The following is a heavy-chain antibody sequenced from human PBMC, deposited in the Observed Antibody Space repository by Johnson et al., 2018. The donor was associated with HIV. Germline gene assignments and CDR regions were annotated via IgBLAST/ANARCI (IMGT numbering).Heavy chain of an antibody. Sequence: QMLLVESGGGVVQPGRSLRLSCVASGFTFSNYDMDWVRQAPGRGLEWVLSISYDGNNKYYGDSVKGRFTISRDNSKNTLYLQMDSLRTEATGVYYCAKAYCPGCDAFDIWGQGTMVTVSS. V-gene: IGHV3-30*18. D-gene: IGHD2-21*01. CDR3: AKAYCPGCDAFDI. CDR1: GFTFSNYD. CDR2: ISYDGNNK. J-gene: IGHJ3*02.